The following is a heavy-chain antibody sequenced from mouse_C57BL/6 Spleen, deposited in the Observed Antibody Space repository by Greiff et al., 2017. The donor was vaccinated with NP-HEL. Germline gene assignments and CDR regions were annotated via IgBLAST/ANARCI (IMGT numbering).Heavy chain of an antibody. CDR1: GFTFSDYG. J-gene: IGHJ3*01. CDR2: ISSGSSTI. V-gene: IGHV5-17*01. Sequence: EVQLVESGGGLVKPGGSLKLSCAASGFTFSDYGMHWVRQAPEKGLEWVAYISSGSSTIYYADTVKGRVTISRDNAKNTLFLQMTSLRSEDTAMYYCARVYYSNYPFAYWGQGTLVTVSA. D-gene: IGHD2-5*01. CDR3: ARVYYSNYPFAY.